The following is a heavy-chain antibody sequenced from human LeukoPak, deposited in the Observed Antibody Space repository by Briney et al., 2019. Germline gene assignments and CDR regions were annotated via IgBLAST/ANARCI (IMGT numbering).Heavy chain of an antibody. V-gene: IGHV5-51*01. CDR2: IYPGDSDT. CDR3: ARGGYYLSPQYYFDY. Sequence: KRGESLQISCKGSGYSFTSYWIGWVRQLPGKGLEWMGIIYPGDSDTRYSPSFQGQVTISADKSISTAYLQWSSLKASDTAMYYCARGGYYLSPQYYFDYWGQGTLVTVSS. D-gene: IGHD3-10*01. J-gene: IGHJ4*02. CDR1: GYSFTSYW.